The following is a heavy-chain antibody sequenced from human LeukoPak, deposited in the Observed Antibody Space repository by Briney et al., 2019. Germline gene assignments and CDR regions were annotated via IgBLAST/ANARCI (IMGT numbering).Heavy chain of an antibody. CDR3: ARVGDDFWSGYYGTTFDY. J-gene: IGHJ4*02. Sequence: GGSLRLSCAASGFTLSNFEMNWVRQAPGKGLEWVSFISSSGSTIYYADSVKGRFTISRDNSKNTLYLQMNSLRAEDTAVYYCARVGDDFWSGYYGTTFDYWGQGTLVTVSS. CDR1: GFTLSNFE. D-gene: IGHD3-3*01. CDR2: ISSSGSTI. V-gene: IGHV3-48*03.